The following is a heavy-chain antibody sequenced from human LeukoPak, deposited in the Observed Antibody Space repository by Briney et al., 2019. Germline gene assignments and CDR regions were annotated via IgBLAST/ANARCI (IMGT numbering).Heavy chain of an antibody. Sequence: GGSLRLSCAAFGFTFSSYWMSWVRQAPGKGLEWVANIKQDGSEKSYVDSVRGRFTISRDNAKNSLYLQMNSLRAEDTAVYYCARDSVREPKNDYWGQGTLVTVSS. CDR2: IKQDGSEK. V-gene: IGHV3-7*01. CDR1: GFTFSSYW. D-gene: IGHD2-2*01. CDR3: ARDSVREPKNDY. J-gene: IGHJ4*02.